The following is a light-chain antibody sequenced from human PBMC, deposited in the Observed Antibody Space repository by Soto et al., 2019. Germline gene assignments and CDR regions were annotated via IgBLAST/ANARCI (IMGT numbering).Light chain of an antibody. J-gene: IGKJ2*01. CDR1: QTLRTF. CDR3: QQPPYT. CDR2: ATS. V-gene: IGKV1-39*01. Sequence: IPMPQSQSALSASVGDRVTITCRASQTLRTFLNWYQQKPVKAPNLLIYATSHLQSGVPSRFSRRDSGADFTLAINTLQPEEFATYYCQQPPYTFGPGTKVEIK.